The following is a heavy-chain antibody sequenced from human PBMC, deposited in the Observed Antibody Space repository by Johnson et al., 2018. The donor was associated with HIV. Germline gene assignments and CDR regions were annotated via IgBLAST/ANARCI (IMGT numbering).Heavy chain of an antibody. CDR3: ARRWELHSNAFDI. D-gene: IGHD1-26*01. V-gene: IGHV3-20*04. CDR1: GFTFSDYY. J-gene: IGHJ3*02. CDR2: INWNGGSI. Sequence: VQLVESGGGLVKPGGSLRLSCVASGFTFSDYYMTWIRQAPGKGLEWVSGINWNGGSIGYADSVKGRFTISRDNAKNSLYLQMNNLRAEDTALYYCARRWELHSNAFDIWGQGTMVTVSS.